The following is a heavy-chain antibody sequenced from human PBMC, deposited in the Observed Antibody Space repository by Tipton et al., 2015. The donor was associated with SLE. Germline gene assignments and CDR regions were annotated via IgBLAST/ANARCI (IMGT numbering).Heavy chain of an antibody. V-gene: IGHV4-38-2*02. CDR1: GYSISSGYY. Sequence: TLSLTCAVSGYSISSGYYWGWIRQPPGKGLEWIGSIYHSGSTCYNPSLKSRVTISVDTSKNQFSLKLSSVTAADTAVYYCARESHSNYGGNLDYWGQGTLVTVSS. CDR3: ARESHSNYGGNLDY. CDR2: IYHSGST. D-gene: IGHD4-11*01. J-gene: IGHJ4*02.